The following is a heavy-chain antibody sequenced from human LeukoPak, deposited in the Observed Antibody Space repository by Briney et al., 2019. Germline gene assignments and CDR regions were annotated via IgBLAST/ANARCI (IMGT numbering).Heavy chain of an antibody. CDR1: GYTFTSYA. J-gene: IGHJ4*02. D-gene: IGHD6-19*01. CDR2: INAGNGNT. Sequence: ASVKVSCKASGYTFTSYAMYWVRQAPGQRLEWMGWINAGNGNTKYSQKFQGRVTITRDTSASTAYMELSSLRSEDTAVYYCALSSSGWYRDFDYWGQGTLVTVSS. V-gene: IGHV1-3*01. CDR3: ALSSSGWYRDFDY.